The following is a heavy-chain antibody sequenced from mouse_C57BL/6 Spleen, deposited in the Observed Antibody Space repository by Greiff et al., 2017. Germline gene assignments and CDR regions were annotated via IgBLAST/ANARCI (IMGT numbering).Heavy chain of an antibody. Sequence: VQLQQSGAELVKPGASVKMSCKASGYTFTSYWITWVKQRPGQGLEWIGDIYPGSGSTNSNEKFKSKATLTVDTSTSTAYMQLSSLTSEDSAVYYCARADDYDGFAYWGQGTLVTVSA. V-gene: IGHV1-55*01. CDR1: GYTFTSYW. CDR3: ARADDYDGFAY. J-gene: IGHJ3*01. CDR2: IYPGSGST. D-gene: IGHD2-4*01.